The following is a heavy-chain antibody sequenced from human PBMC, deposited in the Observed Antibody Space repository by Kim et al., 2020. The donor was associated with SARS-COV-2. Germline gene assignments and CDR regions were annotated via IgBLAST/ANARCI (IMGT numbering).Heavy chain of an antibody. CDR3: ARDNTGWSFDH. CDR1: GYTFTTYK. V-gene: IGHV1-46*04. Sequence: ASVKVSCKASGYTFTTYKMHWVRQAPGQGLEWMGIINPSDGWTSYAQKLKGRVTMTRDTSTSTVYMELSSLTSEDTAVYYCARDNTGWSFDHWGQGTLVTVSS. J-gene: IGHJ4*02. CDR2: INPSDGWT. D-gene: IGHD3-9*01.